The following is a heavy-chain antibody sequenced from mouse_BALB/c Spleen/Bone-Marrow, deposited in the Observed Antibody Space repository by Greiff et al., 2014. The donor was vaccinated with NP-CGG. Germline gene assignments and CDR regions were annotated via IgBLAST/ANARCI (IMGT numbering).Heavy chain of an antibody. V-gene: IGHV5-4*02. D-gene: IGHD2-3*01. CDR1: GFTFSDYY. J-gene: IGHJ4*01. Sequence: EVQLVESGGGLVKPGGSLKLSCAASGFTFSDYYMYWVRQTPEKRLEWVATISDGGSYTYYPDSVKGRFTISRDNVKNSLYLQMSSLKSEDTAMYYCARGPHDDDMDYWGQGTSVTVSS. CDR2: ISDGGSYT. CDR3: ARGPHDDDMDY.